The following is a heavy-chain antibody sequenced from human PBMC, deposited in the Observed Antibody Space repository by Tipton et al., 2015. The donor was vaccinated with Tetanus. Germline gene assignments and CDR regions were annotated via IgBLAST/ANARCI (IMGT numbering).Heavy chain of an antibody. CDR1: GFTFSTYS. V-gene: IGHV3-21*01. J-gene: IGHJ6*02. CDR2: ISLSSSYI. CDR3: ARQDKRFVGYYDALDV. Sequence: SLRLSCAASGFTFSTYSMNWVRQAPGKGLEWVSSISLSSSYIHYADSVRGRFTISGNNAKNSLYLQMNSLRAEDTAVYYCARQDKRFVGYYDALDVWGQGTTVTVSS. D-gene: IGHD3-3*01.